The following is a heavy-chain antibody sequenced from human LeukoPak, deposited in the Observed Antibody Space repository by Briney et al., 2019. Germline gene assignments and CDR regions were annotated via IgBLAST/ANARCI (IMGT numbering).Heavy chain of an antibody. D-gene: IGHD5-24*01. CDR1: GYTFTVYY. J-gene: IGHJ4*02. CDR2: INPNSGGT. V-gene: IGHV1-2*02. CDR3: ASRDGPQGGFDY. Sequence: ASVTVSCKASGYTFTVYYMHWVRQAPGQGREGMGWINPNSGGTNYAQKFQGRVTMTRDTSISTAYMELSRLRSDDTAVYYCASRDGPQGGFDYWGQGTLVTVSS.